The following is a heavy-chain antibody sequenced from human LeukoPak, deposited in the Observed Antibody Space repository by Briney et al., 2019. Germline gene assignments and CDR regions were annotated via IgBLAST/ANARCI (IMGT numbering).Heavy chain of an antibody. V-gene: IGHV3-7*01. CDR1: GFTFSHYW. CDR2: LNQDGSVQ. J-gene: IGHJ3*01. CDR3: ARDHNVADV. Sequence: PGGSLRLSCVASGFTFSHYWMTWYRQAPGKGLEWVANLNQDGSVQLYGDSVRGRFTIYIDNAKNSVYIQMNSVRVEDTAMYYCARDHNVADVWGQGTMVNVSS. D-gene: IGHD2-8*01.